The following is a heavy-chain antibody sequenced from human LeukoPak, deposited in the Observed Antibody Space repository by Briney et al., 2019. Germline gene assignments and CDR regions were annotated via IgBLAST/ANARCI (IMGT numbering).Heavy chain of an antibody. Sequence: PGGSLRLSCAASGFTFSSYGMHWVRQAPGKGLEWVAFIRYDGSNKYYADSVKGRFTISRDNSKNTLYLQMNSLRAEDTAVYYCAKIYGSGNEIYYYYYYMDVWGKGTTVTISS. CDR1: GFTFSSYG. CDR3: AKIYGSGNEIYYYYYYMDV. V-gene: IGHV3-30*02. D-gene: IGHD3-10*01. CDR2: IRYDGSNK. J-gene: IGHJ6*03.